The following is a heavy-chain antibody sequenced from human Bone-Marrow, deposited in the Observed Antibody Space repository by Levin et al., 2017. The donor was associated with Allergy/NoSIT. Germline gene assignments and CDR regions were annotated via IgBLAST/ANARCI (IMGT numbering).Heavy chain of an antibody. V-gene: IGHV3-11*01. CDR2: ISSSGTSI. Sequence: GESLKISCAASGFIFSDYYMNWIRQAPGKGLEWLSYISSSGTSIYQADSVKGRFTISRDSAKKSLYLQMNSLRAEDTAVYYCASSLLAGTFDYWGQGTLVTVSS. J-gene: IGHJ4*02. CDR3: ASSLLAGTFDY. CDR1: GFIFSDYY. D-gene: IGHD6-19*01.